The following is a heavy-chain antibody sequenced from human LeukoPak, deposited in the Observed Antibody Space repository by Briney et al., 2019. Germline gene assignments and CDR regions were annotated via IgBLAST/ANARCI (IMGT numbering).Heavy chain of an antibody. CDR3: ATHSSGYTDDAFDI. D-gene: IGHD3-22*01. Sequence: PSETLSLTCTVSGGSISSYYWCWIRQPPGQGLEWIGYIYYSGSTNYNPSLKSRVTISVDTSKNQFSLKPSSVTAADTAVYYCATHSSGYTDDAFDIWGQGTMVTVSS. J-gene: IGHJ3*02. CDR1: GGSISSYY. V-gene: IGHV4-59*08. CDR2: IYYSGST.